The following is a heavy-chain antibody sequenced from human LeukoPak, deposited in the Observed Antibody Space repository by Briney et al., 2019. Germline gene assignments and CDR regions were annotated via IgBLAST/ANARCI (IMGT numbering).Heavy chain of an antibody. CDR2: ISWNSGSI. V-gene: IGHV3-9*01. J-gene: IGHJ6*02. D-gene: IGHD3-10*01. Sequence: PGGSLRLSCAASGFTFDDYAMHWVRQTPGKGLEWVSGISWNSGSIGYADSVKGRFTISRDNAKNSLYLQMNSLRAEDTALYYCAKDINFGAGETGDYYYGMDVWGQGTTVTVSS. CDR1: GFTFDDYA. CDR3: AKDINFGAGETGDYYYGMDV.